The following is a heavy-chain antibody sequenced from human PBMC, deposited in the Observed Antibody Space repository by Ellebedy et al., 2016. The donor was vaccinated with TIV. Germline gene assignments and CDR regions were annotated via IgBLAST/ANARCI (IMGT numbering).Heavy chain of an antibody. D-gene: IGHD3-10*01. CDR1: GGSISISHYH. CDR3: ARARYYGSGITSGGWFDP. CDR2: INYHETT. J-gene: IGHJ5*02. V-gene: IGHV4-39*07. Sequence: SETLSLTCTVSGGSISISHYHWGWIRQPPGKGLEWIANINYHETTYYNPSLKSRVAISVDTSKNQFSLNLRSLTAADTAVYYCARARYYGSGITSGGWFDPWGQGTLVTVSS.